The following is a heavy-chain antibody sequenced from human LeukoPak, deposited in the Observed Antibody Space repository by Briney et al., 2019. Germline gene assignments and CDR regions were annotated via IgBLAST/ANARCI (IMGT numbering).Heavy chain of an antibody. J-gene: IGHJ4*02. D-gene: IGHD4-17*01. V-gene: IGHV3-21*01. CDR2: ISSSSSYI. Sequence: GGSLRLSCAASGFTFSSYSMNWVRQAPGKGLEWVSSISSSSSYIYYADSVKGRFTISRDNAKNSLYLQMNSLRAEDTAVYYCARVLHGGYRLPGGYWGQGTLVTVSS. CDR1: GFTFSSYS. CDR3: ARVLHGGYRLPGGY.